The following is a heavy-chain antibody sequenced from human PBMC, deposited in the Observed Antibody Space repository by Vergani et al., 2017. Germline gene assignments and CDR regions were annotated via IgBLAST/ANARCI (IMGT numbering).Heavy chain of an antibody. CDR3: ARGGPFDY. CDR2: ISSSSSYI. Sequence: EVQLLESGGGLVQPGGSLRLTCAASEFTFSNYAMNWVRQAPGKGLEWVSSISSSSSYIYYADSVKGRFTISRDNAKNSLYLQMNSLRAEDTAVYYCARGGPFDYWGQGTLVTVSS. CDR1: EFTFSNYA. V-gene: IGHV3-21*02. J-gene: IGHJ4*02.